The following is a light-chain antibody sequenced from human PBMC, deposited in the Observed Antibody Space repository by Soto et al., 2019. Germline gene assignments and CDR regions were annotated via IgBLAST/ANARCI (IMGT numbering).Light chain of an antibody. CDR3: QQSGSFSQIP. CDR1: QTISRY. CDR2: DAY. V-gene: IGKV1-5*01. Sequence: DIQMTQSPSSLYASVGDRGNITCRASQTISRYLNWYQQRPGIAPKLIIFDAYILQSGVPSRFSGSGSGTEFTLSIRRLKTDDFATYYCQQSGSFSQIPFGGGTQLDIK. J-gene: IGKJ4*01.